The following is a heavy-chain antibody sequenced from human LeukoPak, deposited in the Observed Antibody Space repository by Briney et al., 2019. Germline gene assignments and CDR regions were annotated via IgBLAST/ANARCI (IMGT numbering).Heavy chain of an antibody. CDR1: GGSISSYY. D-gene: IGHD3-10*01. CDR3: ARLAIAMVRGVRFDP. V-gene: IGHV4-59*08. J-gene: IGHJ5*02. CDR2: IYYSGST. Sequence: SETLSLTCTVSGGSISSYYWSWIRQPPGKGLEWIGYIYYSGSTNYNPSLKSRVTISVDTSKNQFSLKLSSVTAADTAVYYCARLAIAMVRGVRFDPWGQGTLVTVSS.